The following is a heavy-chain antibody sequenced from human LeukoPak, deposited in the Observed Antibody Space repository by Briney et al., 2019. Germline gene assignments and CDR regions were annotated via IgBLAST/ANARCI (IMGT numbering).Heavy chain of an antibody. D-gene: IGHD5-18*01. CDR1: GGSISSGGYY. Sequence: PSETLSLTCTVSGGSISSGGYYWSWIRQHPGKGLEWIGYIYYSGSTYYNPSLKSRVTISVDTSKNQFSLKLSSVTAADTAVYYCASSSAAKPEAYFDYWGQGTLVTVSS. CDR3: ASSSAAKPEAYFDY. J-gene: IGHJ4*02. CDR2: IYYSGST. V-gene: IGHV4-31*03.